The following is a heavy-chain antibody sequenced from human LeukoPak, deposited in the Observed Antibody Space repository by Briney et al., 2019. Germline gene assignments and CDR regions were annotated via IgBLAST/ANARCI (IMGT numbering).Heavy chain of an antibody. CDR3: ARGGARWFDS. Sequence: GGSLRLSCAASGFTFSSYAMSWVRQAPGKGLEWVASMREDGGEIYYVASVRGRFIISRDNSKNSLYLEMNSLRVDDTAVYYCARGGARWFDSWGQGTLVTVS. CDR2: MREDGGEI. V-gene: IGHV3-7*01. D-gene: IGHD4/OR15-4a*01. CDR1: GFTFSSYA. J-gene: IGHJ5*01.